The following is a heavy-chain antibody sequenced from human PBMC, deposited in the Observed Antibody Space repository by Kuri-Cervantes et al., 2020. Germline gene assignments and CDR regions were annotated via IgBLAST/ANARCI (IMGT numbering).Heavy chain of an antibody. V-gene: IGHV4-39*01. CDR1: GGSISSSCYY. CDR3: ARQVEVEVVVPAAIPSGNDFWSGYSLFFDY. D-gene: IGHD3-3*01. CDR2: IYYSGST. Sequence: SETLSLTCTVSGGSISSSCYYWGWLRQPPGKGLEWIGCIYYSGSTYYNPSLKSRVTISVDTSKNPFYLKLSSVTAADTAVYYWARQVEVEVVVPAAIPSGNDFWSGYSLFFDYWGQGTLVTVSS. J-gene: IGHJ4*02.